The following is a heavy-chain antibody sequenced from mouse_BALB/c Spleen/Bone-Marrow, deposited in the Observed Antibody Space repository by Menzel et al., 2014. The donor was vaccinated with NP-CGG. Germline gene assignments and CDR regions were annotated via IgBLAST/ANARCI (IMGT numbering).Heavy chain of an antibody. J-gene: IGHJ2*01. CDR2: IDPANGNT. Sequence: VQLQQSGAELVKPGASVKLSGTASGFNIKDTYMHWVKQRPEQGLEWIGWIDPANGNTKYDPNFQGKATITADTSSNTAYLQLSSLTSEDTAVYYCARDYDYFFDYWGQGTTLTVSS. CDR1: GFNIKDTY. V-gene: IGHV14-3*02. D-gene: IGHD2-4*01. CDR3: ARDYDYFFDY.